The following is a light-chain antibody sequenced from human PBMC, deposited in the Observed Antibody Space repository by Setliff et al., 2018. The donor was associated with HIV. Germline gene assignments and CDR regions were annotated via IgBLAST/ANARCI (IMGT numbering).Light chain of an antibody. V-gene: IGLV2-14*01. Sequence: QSALAQHASVSGSPGQSITISCTGTSSDVGGYNYVSWYQQHPGKAPKLMIYEVSNRPSGVSNRFSGSKSGNTASLTISGLQAEDEADYYCSSYTGSRTYVFGTGTKVTVL. CDR1: SSDVGGYNY. J-gene: IGLJ1*01. CDR2: EVS. CDR3: SSYTGSRTYV.